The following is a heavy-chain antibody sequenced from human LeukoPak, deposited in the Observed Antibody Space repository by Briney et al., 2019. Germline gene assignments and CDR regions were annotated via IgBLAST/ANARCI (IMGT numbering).Heavy chain of an antibody. D-gene: IGHD3-10*01. CDR3: ARVGRKSRHAFDI. CDR2: MNPNSGNT. CDR1: GSTFTSYD. Sequence: ASVKVSCKASGSTFTSYDINWVRQATGQGLGWMGWMNPNSGNTGYAQKFQGRVTMTRNTSISTAHMELSGLRSEDTAVYYCARVGRKSRHAFDIWGQGTMVTVSS. J-gene: IGHJ3*02. V-gene: IGHV1-8*01.